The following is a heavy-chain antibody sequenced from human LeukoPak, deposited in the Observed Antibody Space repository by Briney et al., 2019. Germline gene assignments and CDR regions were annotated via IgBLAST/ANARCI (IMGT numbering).Heavy chain of an antibody. CDR3: ARGSDTAMVTSWYYFDY. V-gene: IGHV1-2*04. D-gene: IGHD5-18*01. CDR2: INPNSGGT. J-gene: IGHJ4*02. CDR1: GYTFTGYY. Sequence: ASVKVSCKASGYTFTGYYMHWVRQAPGQGLEWRGWINPNSGGTNYAQKFQGWVTMTRDTSISTAYMELSRLRSDDTAVYFCARGSDTAMVTSWYYFDYWGQGTLVTVSS.